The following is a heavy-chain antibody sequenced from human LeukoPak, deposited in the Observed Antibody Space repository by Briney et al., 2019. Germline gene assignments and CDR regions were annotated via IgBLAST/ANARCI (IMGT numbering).Heavy chain of an antibody. Sequence: GASVRVSCKASGYTFNNYGISWVRQAPGQGLEWMGWISAYNGNTNYAQKVQGRVIMTTDTSTSTAYMDLRSLRSDDTAVYYCARVPRIYTKYTSSDDYMDVWGKGTTVTDSS. CDR3: ARVPRIYTKYTSSDDYMDV. D-gene: IGHD2-2*01. CDR1: GYTFNNYG. V-gene: IGHV1-18*01. J-gene: IGHJ6*03. CDR2: ISAYNGNT.